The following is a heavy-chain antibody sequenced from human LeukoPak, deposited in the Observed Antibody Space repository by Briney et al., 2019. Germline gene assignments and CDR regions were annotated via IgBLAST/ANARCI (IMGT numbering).Heavy chain of an antibody. CDR2: INPSGGST. D-gene: IGHD3-9*01. Sequence: ASVKVSCKASGYTFTSYYMHWVRQAPGQGLEWMGIINPSGGSTSYAQKFQGRVTMTRDTSTSTVYMELSSLRSEDMAVHYCARESYYDILTGSRGMDVWGKGTTVTVSS. CDR3: ARESYYDILTGSRGMDV. J-gene: IGHJ6*04. CDR1: GYTFTSYY. V-gene: IGHV1-46*01.